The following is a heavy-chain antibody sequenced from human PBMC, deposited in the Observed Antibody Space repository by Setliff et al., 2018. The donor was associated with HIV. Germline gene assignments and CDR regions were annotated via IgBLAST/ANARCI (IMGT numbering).Heavy chain of an antibody. V-gene: IGHV1-18*04. CDR1: GYTFTGYY. CDR3: ARDFGGYCSSMSCPGLFDP. J-gene: IGHJ5*02. Sequence: ASVKVSCKASGYTFTGYYMHWVRQAPGQGLEWMGWISAYNGNRHYAQKVQGRVTMTTDTSTSTAYMELSSLRSEDTAVYYCARDFGGYCSSMSCPGLFDPWGQGTLVTVSS. D-gene: IGHD2-2*01. CDR2: ISAYNGNR.